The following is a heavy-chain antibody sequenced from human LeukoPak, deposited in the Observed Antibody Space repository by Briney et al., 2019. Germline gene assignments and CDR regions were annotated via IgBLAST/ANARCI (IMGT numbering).Heavy chain of an antibody. V-gene: IGHV2-5*02. J-gene: IGHJ4*02. CDR3: AHSLEDIVVVVAAEVYFDY. CDR1: GFSLSTSGVG. Sequence: SGPTLVKPTQTLTLTCTFSGFSLSTSGVGVGWIRQPPGKALEWLDLIYWDDDKRYSPSLKSRLTITKDTSKIQVVLTMTNMDPVGTATYYCAHSLEDIVVVVAAEVYFDYWGQGTLVTVSS. D-gene: IGHD2-15*01. CDR2: IYWDDDK.